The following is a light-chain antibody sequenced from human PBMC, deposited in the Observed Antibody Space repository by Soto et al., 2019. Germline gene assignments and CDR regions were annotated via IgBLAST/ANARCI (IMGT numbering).Light chain of an antibody. Sequence: IQLTQYHSSMYGSVRERAPPSCRASQTISSWLAWYQQKPGKAPKLLIYKASTLKSGVPSRFSGSGSGTEFTLTITSLQPDDFATYYCQQYNSYPWTLGQGTEVDI. V-gene: IGKV1-5*03. CDR2: KAS. J-gene: IGKJ1*01. CDR1: QTISSW. CDR3: QQYNSYPWT.